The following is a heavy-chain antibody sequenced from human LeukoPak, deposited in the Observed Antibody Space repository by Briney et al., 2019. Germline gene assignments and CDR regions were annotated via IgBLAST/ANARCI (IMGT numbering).Heavy chain of an antibody. J-gene: IGHJ4*02. CDR2: IRYDGSNK. V-gene: IGHV3-30*02. Sequence: GGSLRLSCAASGFTFSSYDMHWVRQAPGKGLEWVAFIRYDGSNKYYADSVKGRFTISRDNSKNTLYLQMNSLRAEDTAVYYCAKDYGGNPGYFDYWGQGTLVTVSS. D-gene: IGHD4-23*01. CDR1: GFTFSSYD. CDR3: AKDYGGNPGYFDY.